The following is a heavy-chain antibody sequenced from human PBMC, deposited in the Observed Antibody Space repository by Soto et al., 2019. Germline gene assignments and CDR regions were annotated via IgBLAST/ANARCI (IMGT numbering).Heavy chain of an antibody. D-gene: IGHD6-13*01. CDR2: ISYDGGDK. J-gene: IGHJ4*02. V-gene: IGHV3-30*03. Sequence: QVQLVGSGGGVVQPGRSLRLSCAASGFTFNNFAMHWVRQAPGKGLEWVAVISYDGGDKYYADSVKGRFTISRDNSKNTLYLQMNGLRAEDTAVYYCARDLSTGAADYYFDYWNQGGLVTVSS. CDR3: ARDLSTGAADYYFDY. CDR1: GFTFNNFA.